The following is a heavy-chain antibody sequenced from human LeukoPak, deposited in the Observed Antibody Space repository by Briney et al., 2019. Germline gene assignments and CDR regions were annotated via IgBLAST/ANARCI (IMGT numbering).Heavy chain of an antibody. D-gene: IGHD6-13*01. Sequence: GGSLRLSCAASGFTFSNYWMHWVRQAPGKGLVWVSRINTDGSRAIYADSVKGRFTFSRDNAKNTLYLQMNSLRAEDTAVYYCAKDLAGYSSSWWTPEQGAFDIWGQGTMVTVSS. CDR1: GFTFSNYW. CDR2: INTDGSRA. CDR3: AKDLAGYSSSWWTPEQGAFDI. J-gene: IGHJ3*02. V-gene: IGHV3-74*01.